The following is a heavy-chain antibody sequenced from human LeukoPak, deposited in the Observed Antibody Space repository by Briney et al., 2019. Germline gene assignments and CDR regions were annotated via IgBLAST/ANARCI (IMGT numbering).Heavy chain of an antibody. D-gene: IGHD5-24*01. CDR3: ARERRRDGYNYGWFDP. V-gene: IGHV1-8*03. CDR2: MNPNSGNT. J-gene: IGHJ5*02. CDR1: GYTFTSYD. Sequence: ASVKVSCKASGYTFTSYDINWVRQATGQGLEWMGWMNPNSGNTGYAQKFQGRVTITRNTSISTAYMELSSLRSEDTAVYYCARERRRDGYNYGWFDPWGQGTLVTVSS.